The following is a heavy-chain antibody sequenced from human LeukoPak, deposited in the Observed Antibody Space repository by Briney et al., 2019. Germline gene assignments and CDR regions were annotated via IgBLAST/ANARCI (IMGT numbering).Heavy chain of an antibody. CDR2: IKSKTDCGTT. V-gene: IGHV3-15*01. D-gene: IGHD6-13*01. CDR3: SGSSWYVPGWFDP. Sequence: GGSLRLSCAASGFTFSNAWMSWVRQAPGKGLGWVGRIKSKTDCGTTDYAAPEKGRFTISRDDSKNTLYLQMNSLKTEDTAVYYCSGSSWYVPGWFDPWGQGTLVTVSS. J-gene: IGHJ5*02. CDR1: GFTFSNAW.